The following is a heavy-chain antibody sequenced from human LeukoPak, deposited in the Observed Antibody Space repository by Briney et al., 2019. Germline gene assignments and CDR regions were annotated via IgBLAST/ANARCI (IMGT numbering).Heavy chain of an antibody. CDR2: INPTGIST. CDR3: AREESGGYFDY. V-gene: IGHV1-46*01. D-gene: IGHD2-8*02. J-gene: IGHJ4*02. Sequence: VASVKVSCKASGYTFTNYYMHWVRQAPGQGLEWMGLINPTGISTNYAQKFRGRVTMTRDTSTTTVYMELSSLRSDDTAVYYCAREESGGYFDYWGQGTLVTVSS. CDR1: GYTFTNYY.